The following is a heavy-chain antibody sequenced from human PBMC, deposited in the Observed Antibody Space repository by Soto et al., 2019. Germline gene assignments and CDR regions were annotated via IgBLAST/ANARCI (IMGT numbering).Heavy chain of an antibody. CDR3: ARTNYYYYYYMDV. J-gene: IGHJ6*03. V-gene: IGHV4-39*01. Sequence: SETLSLTCTVSGGSLSSSSYYWGWIRQPPGKGLEWIGSIYYSGSTYYNPSLKSRVTISVDTSKNQFSLKLSSVTAADTAVYYCARTNYYYYYYMDVWGKGTTVTVSS. CDR1: GGSLSSSSYY. CDR2: IYYSGST.